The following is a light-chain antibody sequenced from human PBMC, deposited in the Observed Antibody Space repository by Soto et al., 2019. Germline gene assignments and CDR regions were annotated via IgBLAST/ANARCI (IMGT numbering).Light chain of an antibody. CDR1: SSDVGAYNY. CDR2: EVT. CDR3: SSYAGSNYPYV. J-gene: IGLJ1*01. Sequence: QSALTQPRSVSGSPGQSVTISCTGSSSDVGAYNYVSWYQQHPGKAPKLLIYEVTKRPLGVPDRFSGSKSGNAASLTVSGLQAEDEADYYCSSYAGSNYPYVFGTGTKLTVL. V-gene: IGLV2-11*01.